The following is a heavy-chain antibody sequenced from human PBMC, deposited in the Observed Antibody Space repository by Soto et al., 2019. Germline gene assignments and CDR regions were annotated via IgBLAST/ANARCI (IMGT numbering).Heavy chain of an antibody. J-gene: IGHJ4*02. CDR2: INPSGGST. CDR1: GYNFTSYY. V-gene: IGHV1-46*01. D-gene: IGHD3-22*01. Sequence: EASVKVSCRASGYNFTSYYMHWVRQAPGQGLEWMGIINPSGGSTSYAQKFQGRVTMTRDTSTSTVYMELSSLRSEDTAVYYCATFSYYYDSSGYRRPFDYWGQGTLVTVSS. CDR3: ATFSYYYDSSGYRRPFDY.